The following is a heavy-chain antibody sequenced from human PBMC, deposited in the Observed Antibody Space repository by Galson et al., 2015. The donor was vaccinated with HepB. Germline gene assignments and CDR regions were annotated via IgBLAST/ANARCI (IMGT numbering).Heavy chain of an antibody. V-gene: IGHV1-69*13. CDR2: IIPIFRTA. Sequence: SVKVSCKASGDTFNRYAISWIRQAPGGGLEWMGGIIPIFRTANYAQKFQGRVTIKADESTNTVYLELNSLRSEDTAVYYCARVFSGDPSLQYFFYWGQGTLVTVSS. CDR3: ARVFSGDPSLQYFFY. CDR1: GDTFNRYA. D-gene: IGHD3-9*01. J-gene: IGHJ4*02.